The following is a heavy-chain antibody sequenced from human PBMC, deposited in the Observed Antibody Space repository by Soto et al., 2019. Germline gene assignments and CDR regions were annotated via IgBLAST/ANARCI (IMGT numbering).Heavy chain of an antibody. CDR3: ARVGYTGNYSPFDF. CDR2: SGNT. D-gene: IGHD1-26*01. Sequence: QVQLQESGPGLLKPSETLSLTCTVSGGSISGYYWSWIRQPPGKGLEWIGYSGNTNYNPSLNGRVTMSVDTSKNHFSLKLSSVTAADTAVYYCARVGYTGNYSPFDFWGQGTLVTVSS. V-gene: IGHV4-59*01. J-gene: IGHJ4*02. CDR1: GGSISGYY.